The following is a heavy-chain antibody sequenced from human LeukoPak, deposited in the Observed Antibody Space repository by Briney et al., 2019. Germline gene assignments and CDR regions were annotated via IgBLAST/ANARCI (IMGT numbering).Heavy chain of an antibody. CDR3: AREERGVASYYFDY. Sequence: GASVKVSCKASGYTFTGYYMHWVRQAPGQGLEWMGWINPNSGGTNYAQKFQGRVTMTTDTSTSTVYMELSSLRSEDTAVYYCAREERGVASYYFDYWGQGTLVTVSS. J-gene: IGHJ4*02. D-gene: IGHD1-1*01. CDR2: INPNSGGT. CDR1: GYTFTGYY. V-gene: IGHV1-2*02.